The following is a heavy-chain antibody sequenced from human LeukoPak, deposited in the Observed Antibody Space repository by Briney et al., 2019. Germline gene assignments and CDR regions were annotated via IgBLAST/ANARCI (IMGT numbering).Heavy chain of an antibody. D-gene: IGHD3-22*01. Sequence: ASVTVSCTASGYTFTIYSINWVRQAPGQGQEWMGRISAYNGKTDYAQKFQGRVTVTTDTSTSTAYMQLRSLRLDDTAVYYCARPAGRDYYDSSGYVLYWGQGTRVTVSS. J-gene: IGHJ4*02. CDR3: ARPAGRDYYDSSGYVLY. V-gene: IGHV1-18*01. CDR2: ISAYNGKT. CDR1: GYTFTIYS.